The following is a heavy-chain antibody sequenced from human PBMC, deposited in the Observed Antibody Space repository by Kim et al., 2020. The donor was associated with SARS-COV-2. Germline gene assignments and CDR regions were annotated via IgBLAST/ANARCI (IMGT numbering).Heavy chain of an antibody. D-gene: IGHD1-26*01. J-gene: IGHJ3*02. CDR2: ISYDGNNK. CDR3: AIGSYYSFNDAFDI. V-gene: IGHV3-30*03. CDR1: GFTFSSYG. Sequence: GGSLRLSCAASGFTFSSYGMHWVRQAPGKGLEWVAVISYDGNNKYYADSVKGRFTISRDNSKNTLYLQMNSLRAEDTAVYYCAIGSYYSFNDAFDIWGQGTMVTVSS.